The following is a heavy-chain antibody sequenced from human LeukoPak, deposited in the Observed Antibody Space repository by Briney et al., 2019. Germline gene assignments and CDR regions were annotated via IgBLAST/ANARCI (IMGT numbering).Heavy chain of an antibody. D-gene: IGHD3-3*01. CDR2: IYYSGST. CDR3: ARGVLGVVFY. CDR1: GGSFSGYY. J-gene: IGHJ4*02. Sequence: SETLSLTCAVYGGSFSGYYWSWIRQPPGKGLEWIGSIYYSGSTYYNPSLKSRVTISVDTSKNQFSLKLSSVTAADTAVYYCARGVLGVVFYWGQGTLVTVSS. V-gene: IGHV4-34*01.